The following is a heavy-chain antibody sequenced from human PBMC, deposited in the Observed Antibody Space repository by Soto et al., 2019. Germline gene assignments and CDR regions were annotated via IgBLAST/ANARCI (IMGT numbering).Heavy chain of an antibody. V-gene: IGHV1-46*03. Sequence: ASVKVSCKASGYTFTSYGISWVRQAPGQGLEWMGIINPSGGSTSYAQKFQGRVTMTRDTSTSTVYMELSSLRSEDTAVYYCAREVTTFLDYWGQGTLVTVSS. CDR3: AREVTTFLDY. CDR1: GYTFTSYG. CDR2: INPSGGST. D-gene: IGHD4-17*01. J-gene: IGHJ4*02.